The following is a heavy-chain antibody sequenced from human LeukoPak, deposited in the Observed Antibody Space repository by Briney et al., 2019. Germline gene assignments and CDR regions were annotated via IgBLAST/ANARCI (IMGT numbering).Heavy chain of an antibody. V-gene: IGHV4-31*01. D-gene: IGHD3-22*01. Sequence: SQTPSLTCTVSGGPISSGGYYWTWIRQHPGKALEWIGFIDYSGSTQYNPSLQSQVTIYVDMSNNLFSLKVTFVTAADTAVYYCARAPLFEMGSGYFDTWGQGILVSVSS. CDR1: GGPISSGGYY. CDR2: IDYSGST. J-gene: IGHJ5*02. CDR3: ARAPLFEMGSGYFDT.